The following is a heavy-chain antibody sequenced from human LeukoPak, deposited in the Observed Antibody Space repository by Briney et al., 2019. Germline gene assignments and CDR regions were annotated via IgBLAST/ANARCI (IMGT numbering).Heavy chain of an antibody. V-gene: IGHV4-38-2*02. D-gene: IGHD6-13*01. CDR3: ARRRQQLVRDAFDI. J-gene: IGHJ3*02. CDR1: GYSISSGYY. CDR2: IYHSGST. Sequence: SETLFLTCTVSGYSISSGYYWGWIRQPPGKGLEWIGSIYHSGSTYYNPPLKSRVTISVDTSKNQFSLKLSSVTAADTAVYYCARRRQQLVRDAFDIWGQGTMVTVSS.